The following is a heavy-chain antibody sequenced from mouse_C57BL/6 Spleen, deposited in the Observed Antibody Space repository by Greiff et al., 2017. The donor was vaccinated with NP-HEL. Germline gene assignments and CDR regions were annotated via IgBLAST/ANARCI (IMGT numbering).Heavy chain of an antibody. V-gene: IGHV8-8*01. Sequence: QVTLKVSGPGILQPSQTLSLTCSFSGFSLSTFGMGVGWIRQPSGKGLEWLAHIWWDDDKYYNPALKSRLTISKETSKNKVLLKIANVDTADTATYYCARTGYYYGSSYWYFDVWGTGTTVTVSS. J-gene: IGHJ1*03. CDR1: GFSLSTFGMG. D-gene: IGHD1-1*01. CDR2: IWWDDDK. CDR3: ARTGYYYGSSYWYFDV.